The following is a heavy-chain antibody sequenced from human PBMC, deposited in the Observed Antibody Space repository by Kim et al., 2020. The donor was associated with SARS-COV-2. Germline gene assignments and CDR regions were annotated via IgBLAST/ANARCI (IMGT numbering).Heavy chain of an antibody. V-gene: IGHV4-31*02. Sequence: YYNPSLKSRVTISVDTSKNQCSLKLSSVTAADTAVYYCARVRFFSGHFDYWGQGTLVTVSS. D-gene: IGHD1-26*01. CDR3: ARVRFFSGHFDY. J-gene: IGHJ4*02.